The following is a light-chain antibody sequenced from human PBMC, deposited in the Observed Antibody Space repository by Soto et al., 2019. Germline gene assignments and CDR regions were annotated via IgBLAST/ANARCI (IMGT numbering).Light chain of an antibody. CDR3: QQSFTSPFFT. J-gene: IGKJ3*01. CDR2: AAS. V-gene: IGKV1-39*01. CDR1: QNIREY. Sequence: DIQMTQSPPSLSASVGDRVTITCRASQNIREYLNWYQQKPGKAPKLLIYAASTLQSGAPSRSSGSVSGSAFTLTISSLQPEDFATYYCQQSFTSPFFTFGPGTKVD.